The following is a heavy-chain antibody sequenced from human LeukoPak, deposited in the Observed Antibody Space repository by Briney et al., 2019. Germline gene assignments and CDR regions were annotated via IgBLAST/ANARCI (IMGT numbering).Heavy chain of an antibody. CDR1: GFTLSNHW. J-gene: IGHJ6*02. CDR3: ARNNGMDV. Sequence: GGSLRLSCAASGFTLSNHWMTWVRQVPGRGPEWVANVNRDGSETYYLDSVKGRFTISKDNARNSLYLQMNSLRAEDTALYHCARNNGMDVWGQGTTVIVSS. CDR2: VNRDGSET. V-gene: IGHV3-7*03.